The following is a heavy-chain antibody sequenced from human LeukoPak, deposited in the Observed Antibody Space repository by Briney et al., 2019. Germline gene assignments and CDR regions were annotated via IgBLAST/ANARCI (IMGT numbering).Heavy chain of an antibody. Sequence: PGGSLRLSCAASGFTFSTYAMSWVRQAPGKGLEWVSSISSSGGYMYYGDSVKGRFTISRDNAKNSLYLQMNSLRAEDTAVYYCARERGYSYGYSDYWGQGTLVTVSS. CDR1: GFTFSTYA. CDR3: ARERGYSYGYSDY. D-gene: IGHD5-18*01. J-gene: IGHJ4*02. CDR2: ISSSGGYM. V-gene: IGHV3-21*01.